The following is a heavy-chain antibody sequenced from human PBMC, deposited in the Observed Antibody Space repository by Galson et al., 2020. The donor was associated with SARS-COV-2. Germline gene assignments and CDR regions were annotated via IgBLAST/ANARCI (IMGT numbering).Heavy chain of an antibody. CDR2: IFWDDDK. V-gene: IGHV2-5*02. CDR1: GFSLNTDGVA. CDR3: AHITDPTTSVDY. J-gene: IGHJ4*02. Sequence: SGPTLVKPTQTLTLTCTFSGFSLNTDGVAVTWIRQPPGKALAWLAIIFWDDDKRYSPSLESRLTITKDTSENQVVLTMTNMDPVDTATYYCAHITDPTTSVDYWGQGTLVTVSS. D-gene: IGHD1-26*01.